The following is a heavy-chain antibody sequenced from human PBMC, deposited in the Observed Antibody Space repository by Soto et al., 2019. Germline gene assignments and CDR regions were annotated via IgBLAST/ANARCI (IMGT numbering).Heavy chain of an antibody. J-gene: IGHJ1*01. Sequence: EVQLVESGGGLIQPGGSLRLSCAASGFTVSSNYMSWVRQAPGKGLEWVSVIYSGGSTYYADSVKGRFTISRDNSKNTLYLQMNSLRAEDTDVYYCARDHVYGDYPEYFQHWGQGTLVTVSS. D-gene: IGHD4-17*01. CDR2: IYSGGST. CDR1: GFTVSSNY. CDR3: ARDHVYGDYPEYFQH. V-gene: IGHV3-53*01.